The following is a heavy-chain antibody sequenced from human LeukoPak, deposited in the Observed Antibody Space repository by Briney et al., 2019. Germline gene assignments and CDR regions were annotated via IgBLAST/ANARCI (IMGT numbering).Heavy chain of an antibody. D-gene: IGHD6-19*01. J-gene: IGHJ3*02. CDR1: GFTFSSYA. CDR2: ISGSGGST. Sequence: GGSLRLSCAASGFTFSSYAMSWVRQAPGKGLEWASAISGSGGSTYYADSVKGRFTISRDNSKNTLYLQMNSLRAEDTAVYYCAKALAVADAFDIWGQGTMVTVSS. V-gene: IGHV3-23*01. CDR3: AKALAVADAFDI.